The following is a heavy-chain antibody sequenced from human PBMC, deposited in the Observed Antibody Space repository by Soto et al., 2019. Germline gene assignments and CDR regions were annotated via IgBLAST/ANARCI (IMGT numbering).Heavy chain of an antibody. CDR1: GGSISSYY. CDR2: IYYSGST. CDR3: ARSDYGGGFDY. D-gene: IGHD4-17*01. V-gene: IGHV4-59*01. Sequence: SETLSLTCTVSGGSISSYYWSWIRQPPGKGLEWIGYIYYSGSTNYNPSLKSRVTISVDTSKNQFSLKLSSVTAADTAVYYCARSDYGGGFDYWGQGTLVTVS. J-gene: IGHJ4*02.